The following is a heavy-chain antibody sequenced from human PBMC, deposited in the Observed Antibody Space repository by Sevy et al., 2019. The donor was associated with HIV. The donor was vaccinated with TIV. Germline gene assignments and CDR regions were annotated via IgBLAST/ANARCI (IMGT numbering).Heavy chain of an antibody. J-gene: IGHJ4*02. Sequence: GGSLRLSCAASGFTFSSYAMSWVRQAPGKGLEWVSAISGSGGSTYYADSVKGRFTISRDNSKNTLYLQMNSLRAEDTAVYYCAKTTYYYDSSGYYALDYWGQGTLVTVS. CDR1: GFTFSSYA. CDR3: AKTTYYYDSSGYYALDY. CDR2: ISGSGGST. V-gene: IGHV3-23*01. D-gene: IGHD3-22*01.